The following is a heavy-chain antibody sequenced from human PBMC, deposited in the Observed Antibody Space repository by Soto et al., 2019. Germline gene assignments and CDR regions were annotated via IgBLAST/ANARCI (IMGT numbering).Heavy chain of an antibody. CDR2: INPKNGDT. CDR3: ARRGGYYDY. D-gene: IGHD3-16*01. J-gene: IGHJ4*02. V-gene: IGHV1-2*04. CDR1: GYSFTGYY. Sequence: QVQLVQSGAEVKEPGASVKVSCKASGYSFTGYYIHWVRQAPGPGLEWMGWINPKNGDTTYAQKFQGLVTMTGDTSISTGYMELSRLRSDDTAVYCCARRGGYYDYWGQGTLVTVSS.